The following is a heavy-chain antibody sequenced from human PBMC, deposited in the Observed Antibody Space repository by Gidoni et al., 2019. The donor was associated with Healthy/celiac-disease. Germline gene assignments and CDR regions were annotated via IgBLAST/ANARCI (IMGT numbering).Heavy chain of an antibody. V-gene: IGHV4-38-2*02. CDR2: IYHSGST. Sequence: QVQLQESGPGPVKPSETLSITCAVTGYSISSGYYWGWIRQPPGKGLEWIGSIYHSGSTYYNPSLKSRVTISVDTSKNQFSLKLSSVTAADTAVYYCAREARRIAGGPWGQGTLVTVSS. CDR1: GYSISSGYY. CDR3: AREARRIAGGP. D-gene: IGHD2-15*01. J-gene: IGHJ5*02.